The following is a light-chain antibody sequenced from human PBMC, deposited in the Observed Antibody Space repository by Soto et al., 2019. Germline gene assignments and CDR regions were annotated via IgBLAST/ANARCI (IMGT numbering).Light chain of an antibody. J-gene: IGKJ3*01. CDR1: QDISNY. Sequence: DIQMTQSPSSLSASVGDRVTITCQASQDISNYLNWYQQKPGKAPKVLIYDAAKLETGVPSRFSGSGSGTDFTFTISSLQPEDIATYYCQQYDNLEITFGPGTKVDLK. CDR2: DAA. V-gene: IGKV1-33*01. CDR3: QQYDNLEIT.